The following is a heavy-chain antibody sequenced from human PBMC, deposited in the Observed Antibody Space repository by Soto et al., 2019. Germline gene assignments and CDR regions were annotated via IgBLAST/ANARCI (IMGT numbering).Heavy chain of an antibody. CDR3: ARDKITGLFDY. CDR2: THHSGST. D-gene: IGHD2-8*02. J-gene: IGHJ4*02. Sequence: SETLSLTCAVSGDSVSTHYWWSWVRQSPGKGLEWIGETHHSGSTHYNPSLNSRVTISVDKSNNYFSLKLTSVTAADTAVYYCARDKITGLFDYWGQGTLVTVSS. V-gene: IGHV4-4*02. CDR1: GDSVSTHYW.